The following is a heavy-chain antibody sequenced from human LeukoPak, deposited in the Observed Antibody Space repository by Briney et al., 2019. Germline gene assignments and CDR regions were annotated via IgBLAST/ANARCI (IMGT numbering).Heavy chain of an antibody. CDR3: ARQYDDFWSGYYDY. J-gene: IGHJ4*02. V-gene: IGHV4-59*01. Sequence: SETLSLTCAASGGTFSGYYWSWIRQPPGKGLEWMGYIYYSGSTNYNPSLKSRVTISVDTSKNQFSLKLSSVTAAGTAVYYCARQYDDFWSGYYDYWGQGTLVTVSS. D-gene: IGHD3-3*01. CDR2: IYYSGST. CDR1: GGTFSGYY.